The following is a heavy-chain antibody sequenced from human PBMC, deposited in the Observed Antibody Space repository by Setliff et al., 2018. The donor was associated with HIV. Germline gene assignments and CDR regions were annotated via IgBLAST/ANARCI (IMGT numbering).Heavy chain of an antibody. CDR3: ARQGAVTGHSFDY. CDR1: GGSFSGSY. V-gene: IGHV4-34*01. Sequence: PSETLSLTCAVYGGSFSGSYWSWIRQPPGKGLEWIGELNYDGVTNHNPSLRSRVTISVDTSRKQWSLRLNSVTAADTAVYYCARQGAVTGHSFDYWGQGALVTVSS. J-gene: IGHJ4*02. D-gene: IGHD6-19*01. CDR2: LNYDGVT.